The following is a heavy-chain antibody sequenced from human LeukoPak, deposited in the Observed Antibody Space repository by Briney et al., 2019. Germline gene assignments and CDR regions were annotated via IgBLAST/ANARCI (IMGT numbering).Heavy chain of an antibody. CDR3: ARRAVSHRAFDI. J-gene: IGHJ3*02. CDR1: GGSFSGYY. CDR2: INHIGGT. V-gene: IGHV4-34*01. Sequence: SETLSLTCAVYGGSFSGYYWSWIRQPPGKGLEWIGEINHIGGTNYNPSLKSRAPISVYTSKNQVSLKLSSVTAADTAVYYCARRAVSHRAFDIWGQGTMVTVSS.